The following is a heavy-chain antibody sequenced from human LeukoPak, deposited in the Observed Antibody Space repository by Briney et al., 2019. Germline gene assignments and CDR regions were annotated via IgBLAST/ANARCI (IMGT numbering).Heavy chain of an antibody. CDR1: GFIFSDCY. Sequence: GGSLRLSCAASGFIFSDCYMGWIRQAPGKGLEWISYTSNRNSIIYYADSVKGRFTISRDNAKNSLYLQMNSLRAEDTAVYYCARGQLTGDDELFDYWGQGTLVTVSS. CDR3: ARGQLTGDDELFDY. J-gene: IGHJ4*02. D-gene: IGHD7-27*01. CDR2: TSNRNSII. V-gene: IGHV3-11*04.